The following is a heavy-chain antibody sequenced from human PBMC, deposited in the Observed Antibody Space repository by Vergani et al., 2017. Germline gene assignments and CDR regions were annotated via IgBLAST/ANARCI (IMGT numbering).Heavy chain of an antibody. J-gene: IGHJ5*02. CDR1: GFTFSSYD. V-gene: IGHV3-21*01. D-gene: IGHD6-13*01. CDR3: ARDVWQQLPPSWFDP. CDR2: ISSSSSYI. Sequence: VQLVESGGGLVQPGGSLRLSCAASGFTFSSYDMHWVRQATGKGLEWVSSISSSSSYIYYADSVKGRFTISRDNAKNSLYLQMNSLRAEDTAVYYCARDVWQQLPPSWFDPWGQGTLVTVSS.